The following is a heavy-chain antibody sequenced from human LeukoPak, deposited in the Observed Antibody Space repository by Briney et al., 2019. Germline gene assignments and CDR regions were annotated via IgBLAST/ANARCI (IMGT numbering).Heavy chain of an antibody. Sequence: GRSLTLSCAAYGFSFSSYSMNWVRQAQGKGLEWVSYILGTTIYYAHSVKGRFTISRDNAKNSLYLQMNSLRDEATAVYYCARDDRYAFDYWGQGTLVTVSS. CDR2: ILGTTI. CDR1: GFSFSSYS. D-gene: IGHD2-8*01. J-gene: IGHJ4*02. V-gene: IGHV3-48*02. CDR3: ARDDRYAFDY.